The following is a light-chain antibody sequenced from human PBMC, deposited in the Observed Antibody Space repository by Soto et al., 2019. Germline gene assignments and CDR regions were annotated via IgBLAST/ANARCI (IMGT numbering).Light chain of an antibody. CDR1: QSVSSY. J-gene: IGKJ5*01. V-gene: IGKV3-11*01. CDR2: DAS. Sequence: EIVLTQSPGTLSLSPGERSTLSCRASQSVSSYLAWYQQKPGQAPRLLIYDASHRATGIPARFSGSVSGSDFTLTISSLEPEDFAVYYSQQRSNWPPEITFGQGTRLEIK. CDR3: QQRSNWPPEIT.